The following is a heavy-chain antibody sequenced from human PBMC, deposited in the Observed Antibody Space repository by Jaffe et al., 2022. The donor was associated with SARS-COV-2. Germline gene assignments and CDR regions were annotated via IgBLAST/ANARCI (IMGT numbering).Heavy chain of an antibody. D-gene: IGHD3-9*01. CDR1: GFTFSSYA. V-gene: IGHV3-30-3*01. J-gene: IGHJ4*02. Sequence: QVQLVESGGGVVQPGRSLRLSCAASGFTFSSYAMHWVRQAPGKGLEWVAVISYDGSNKYYADSVKGRFTISRDNSKNTLYLQMNSLRAEDTAVYYCARGKGPYDILMPFDYWGQGTLVTVSS. CDR3: ARGKGPYDILMPFDY. CDR2: ISYDGSNK.